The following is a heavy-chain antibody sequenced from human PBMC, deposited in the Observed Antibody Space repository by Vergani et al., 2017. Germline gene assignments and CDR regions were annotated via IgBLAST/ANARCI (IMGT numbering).Heavy chain of an antibody. CDR1: GGSITSSSYY. CDR2: IYHSGGS. CDR3: TRTGSFILRYVYWAL. D-gene: IGHD3-9*01. Sequence: QLHLQESGPGLVKPSETLSLTCTVSGGSITSSSYYWGWIRQPPGKGLEWIGNIYHSGGSDYNPSLKGRVTISVDTSKNHFSLEVTSVTAADTEIYLCTRTGSFILRYVYWALWGQGTLVTVSS. J-gene: IGHJ4*02. V-gene: IGHV4-39*01.